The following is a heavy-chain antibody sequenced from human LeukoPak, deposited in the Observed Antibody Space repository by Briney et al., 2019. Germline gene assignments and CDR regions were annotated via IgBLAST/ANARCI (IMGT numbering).Heavy chain of an antibody. CDR2: IYTSGST. V-gene: IGHV4-61*02. J-gene: IGHJ4*02. CDR3: ASTIGDGSGSYYPFDY. Sequence: SETLSLTSTVSGGSISSGSYYWSWIRQPAGKGLEWIGRIYTSGSTNYNPSLKSRVTISVDTSKNQFSLKLSSVTAADTAVYYCASTIGDGSGSYYPFDYWGQGTLVTVSS. D-gene: IGHD3-10*01. CDR1: GGSISSGSYY.